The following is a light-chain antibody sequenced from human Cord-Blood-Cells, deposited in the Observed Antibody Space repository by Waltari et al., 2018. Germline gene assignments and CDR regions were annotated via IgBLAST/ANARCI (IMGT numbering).Light chain of an antibody. CDR3: CSYAGSSTFVV. J-gene: IGLJ2*01. V-gene: IGLV2-23*03. Sequence: ALPQSASVSGSPGQTITIPCTGTSSDVGSYNIVSWYQQHPGKAPKLMIYEGSKRPSVVSNRFSGSKSGNTASLTISWLQAEDEADYYCCSYAGSSTFVVFGGGTKLTVL. CDR2: EGS. CDR1: SSDVGSYNI.